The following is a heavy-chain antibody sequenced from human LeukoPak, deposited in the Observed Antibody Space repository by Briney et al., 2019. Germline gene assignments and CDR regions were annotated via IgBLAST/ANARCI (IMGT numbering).Heavy chain of an antibody. Sequence: GGSLRLSCAASGFTFSSYAMSWVRQAPGKGLEWVSATSGSGGSTYYADSVEGRFTISRDNSKNTLYLQMNSLRAEDTAVCYCAKAVPLYSSGWYASDYWGQGTLVTVSS. J-gene: IGHJ4*02. V-gene: IGHV3-23*01. CDR1: GFTFSSYA. CDR2: TSGSGGST. CDR3: AKAVPLYSSGWYASDY. D-gene: IGHD6-19*01.